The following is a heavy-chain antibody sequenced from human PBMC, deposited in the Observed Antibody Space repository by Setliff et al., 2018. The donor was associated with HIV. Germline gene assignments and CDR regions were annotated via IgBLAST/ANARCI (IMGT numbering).Heavy chain of an antibody. D-gene: IGHD3-22*01. CDR1: GFTFNNYT. CDR3: AKDVYVAKYYYGSSGYSGSYYFDY. J-gene: IGHJ4*02. CDR2: LSTSGDST. Sequence: LRLSCAASGFTFNNYTMSWVRQAPGKGLEWVSALSTSGDSTYYADSVKGRFTISRDSSKNTLYLQMNSLRAEDTAVYYCAKDVYVAKYYYGSSGYSGSYYFDYWGQGTLVTVSS. V-gene: IGHV3-23*01.